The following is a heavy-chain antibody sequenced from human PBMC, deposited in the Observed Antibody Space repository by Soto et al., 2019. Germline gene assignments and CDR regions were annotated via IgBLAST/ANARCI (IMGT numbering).Heavy chain of an antibody. D-gene: IGHD6-19*01. CDR1: GGTFNRFT. CDR2: IIPILGTT. V-gene: IGHV1-69*01. CDR3: ARPRAGAVTGLED. Sequence: QVQLVQSGAEVKKPGSSVRVSCKASGGTFNRFTLSWVRQAPGQGLEWIGGIIPILGTTNYAQRFQGRVTITADESTSTAYMELRGLRSEDTAIYYCARPRAGAVTGLEDWVQGTLVTVSS. J-gene: IGHJ4*02.